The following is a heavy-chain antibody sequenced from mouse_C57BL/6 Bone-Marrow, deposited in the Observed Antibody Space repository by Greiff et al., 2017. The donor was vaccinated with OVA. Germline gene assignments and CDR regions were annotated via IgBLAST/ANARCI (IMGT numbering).Heavy chain of an antibody. V-gene: IGHV1-66*01. CDR2: IYPGSGNT. Sequence: LQESGPELVKPGASVKISCKASGYSFTSYYIHWVKQRPGQGLEWIGWIYPGSGNTKYNEKFKGKATLTADTSSSTAYMQLSSLTSEDSAVYYCEATTVVAKFAYWGQGTLVTVSA. D-gene: IGHD1-1*01. J-gene: IGHJ3*01. CDR1: GYSFTSYY. CDR3: EATTVVAKFAY.